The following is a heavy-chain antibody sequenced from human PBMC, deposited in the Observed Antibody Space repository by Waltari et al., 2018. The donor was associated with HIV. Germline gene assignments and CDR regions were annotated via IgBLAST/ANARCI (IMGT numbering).Heavy chain of an antibody. Sequence: EVQLVESGGGLVQPGGSLRLSCAASGFIFSTYWLNWVRQAPGKGLEWVASIQQDGSEKYYVDSVKGRFTISRDNAKNSLFLQMNSLRAEDTAVYYCVTDFGIAARPHYYFDDWGQGTLVTVSS. V-gene: IGHV3-7*01. D-gene: IGHD6-6*01. CDR1: GFIFSTYW. J-gene: IGHJ4*02. CDR2: IQQDGSEK. CDR3: VTDFGIAARPHYYFDD.